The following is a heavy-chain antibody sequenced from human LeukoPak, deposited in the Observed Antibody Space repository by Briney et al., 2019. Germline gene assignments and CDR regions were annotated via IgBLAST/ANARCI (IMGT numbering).Heavy chain of an antibody. CDR3: AKILRPVTSFPQFYFFGMDV. Sequence: PGGSLILSCAASGFSFRDLAMTWVRQAPGKGLERVSTVSGTGNDTYYSDTVKGRFTMSRDNSENTLDLQMNSLRVEDTAVYYCAKILRPVTSFPQFYFFGMDVWGKGATVTVSS. CDR1: GFSFRDLA. D-gene: IGHD4-17*01. V-gene: IGHV3-23*01. J-gene: IGHJ6*04. CDR2: VSGTGNDT.